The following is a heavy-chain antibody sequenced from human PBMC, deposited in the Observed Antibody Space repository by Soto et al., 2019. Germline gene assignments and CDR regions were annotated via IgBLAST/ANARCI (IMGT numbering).Heavy chain of an antibody. CDR2: IIPSVPPT. CDR3: ARAGVGQLPRFYFFDF. J-gene: IGHJ4*01. V-gene: IGHV1-69*01. D-gene: IGHD1-26*01. CDR1: GGNFKNFA. Sequence: QVQLVQSGSEVRKPGSSVKVSCKASGGNFKNFAISWLRQAPGQGLEWMGGIIPSVPPTKYTEKFHDRVTNPAEEGTTTVYAELSGLRSDDTAIYYCARAGVGQLPRFYFFDFWGPGTLVTVSS.